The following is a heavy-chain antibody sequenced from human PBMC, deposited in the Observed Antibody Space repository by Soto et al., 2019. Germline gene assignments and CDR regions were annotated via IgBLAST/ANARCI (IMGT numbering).Heavy chain of an antibody. CDR1: GGSVSSGSYH. D-gene: IGHD6-19*01. CDR3: ARLSAAWFDP. Sequence: KASETLSLTCTVSGGSVSSGSYHWGWIRQPPGKGLEWIGYIYHSGSTNYNPSLKSRVTISVDTSKNQFSLSLTSVTAADTAVYYCARLSAAWFDPWGQGTLVTVSS. J-gene: IGHJ5*02. V-gene: IGHV4-61*01. CDR2: IYHSGST.